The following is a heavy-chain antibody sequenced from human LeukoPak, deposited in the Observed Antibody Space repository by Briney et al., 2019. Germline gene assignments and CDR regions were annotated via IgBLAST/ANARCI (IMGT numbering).Heavy chain of an antibody. J-gene: IGHJ4*02. Sequence: TSEILSLTCAVYGGSFSGYYWGWIRQPPGKGLEWIGSIYHSGSTYYNPSLKSRVTISVDTSKNQFSLKLSSVTAADTAVYYCARDSDSSGWYGRLTYDGIFDYWGQGTLVTVSS. CDR1: GGSFSGYY. CDR2: IYHSGST. D-gene: IGHD6-19*01. CDR3: ARDSDSSGWYGRLTYDGIFDY. V-gene: IGHV4-38-2*02.